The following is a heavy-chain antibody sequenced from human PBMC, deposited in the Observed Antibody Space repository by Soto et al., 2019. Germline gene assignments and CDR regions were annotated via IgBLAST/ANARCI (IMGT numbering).Heavy chain of an antibody. CDR2: ISSSSSTI. CDR3: ATQARIAVAGIYYYYGMDV. CDR1: GFTFSSYS. D-gene: IGHD6-19*01. J-gene: IGHJ6*02. V-gene: IGHV3-48*01. Sequence: GGSLRLSCAASGFTFSSYSMNWVRQAPGKGLEWVSYISSSSSTIYYADSVKGRFTISRDNAKNSLYLQMNSLRAEDTAVYYCATQARIAVAGIYYYYGMDVWGQGTTVTVSS.